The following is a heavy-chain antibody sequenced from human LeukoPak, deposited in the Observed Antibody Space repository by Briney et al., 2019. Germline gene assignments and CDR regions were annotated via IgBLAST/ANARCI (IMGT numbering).Heavy chain of an antibody. CDR2: LNQGENEK. J-gene: IGHJ4*02. CDR1: GFTLSIHR. D-gene: IGHD3-22*01. Sequence: PGGPLRLSRAASGFTLSIHRMSYAPAAPEERRECGANLNQGENEKYYVDSVKCRFTISRDNAKNSLYLQMNSLRAEDTAVYYCARDPYYYDSSGYNVRFDYWGQGTLVTVSS. V-gene: IGHV3-7*01. CDR3: ARDPYYYDSSGYNVRFDY.